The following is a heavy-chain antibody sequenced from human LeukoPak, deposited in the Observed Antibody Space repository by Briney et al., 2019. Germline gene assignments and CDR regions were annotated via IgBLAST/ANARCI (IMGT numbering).Heavy chain of an antibody. CDR2: INHSGST. J-gene: IGHJ6*02. CDR1: GGSFSGYY. Sequence: SETLSLTCAVCGGSFSGYYWSWIRQPPGKGLEWMGEINHSGSTNYNPSLKSRVTISVHPSKNQFSLKLSSVTAADTAVYYCARQTWAYYGMDVWGQGTTVTVSS. V-gene: IGHV4-34*01. CDR3: ARQTWAYYGMDV.